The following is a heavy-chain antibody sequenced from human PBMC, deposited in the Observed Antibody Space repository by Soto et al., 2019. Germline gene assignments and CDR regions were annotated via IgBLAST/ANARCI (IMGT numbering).Heavy chain of an antibody. J-gene: IGHJ3*01. CDR3: VRVNADAYDV. Sequence: EVQLVESGGDLVQPGGSLRLSCAASGFSFSNHDMHWVRHPKGKGLEWVSGITTGGNAYFADSVKGRFSISRENAKNSFYLQTSSLRAEDTAMYYCVRVNADAYDVWGQGTMVTVSS. CDR2: ITTGGNA. V-gene: IGHV3-13*01. CDR1: GFSFSNHD.